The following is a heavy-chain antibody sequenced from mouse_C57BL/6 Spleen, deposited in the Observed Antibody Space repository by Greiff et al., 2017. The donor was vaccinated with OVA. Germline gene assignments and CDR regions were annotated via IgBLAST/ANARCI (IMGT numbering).Heavy chain of an antibody. CDR3: ARSGEAYYGSSYYFDY. J-gene: IGHJ2*01. CDR1: GYTFTSYG. Sequence: VQLQQSGAELARPGASVKLSCKASGYTFTSYGISWVKQRTGQGLEWIGELYPRSGNTYYNEKFKGKATLTADKSSSTAYMELRSLTSEDSAVYFCARSGEAYYGSSYYFDYWGQGTTLTVSS. V-gene: IGHV1-81*01. D-gene: IGHD1-1*01. CDR2: LYPRSGNT.